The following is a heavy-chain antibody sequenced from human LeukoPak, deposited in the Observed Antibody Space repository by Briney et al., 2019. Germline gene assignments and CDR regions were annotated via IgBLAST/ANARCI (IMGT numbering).Heavy chain of an antibody. CDR3: ARGIFGSWYFDY. J-gene: IGHJ4*02. V-gene: IGHV4-59*01. CDR2: IYYSGST. Sequence: SETLSLTCTVSGGSISSYYWSWIRQPPGKGLEWIGYIYYSGSTNYNPSLKSRVTISVDTSKNQFSLKLSSVTAADTAVYYCARGIFGSWYFDYWGQGTLVTVSS. D-gene: IGHD3-3*01. CDR1: GGSISSYY.